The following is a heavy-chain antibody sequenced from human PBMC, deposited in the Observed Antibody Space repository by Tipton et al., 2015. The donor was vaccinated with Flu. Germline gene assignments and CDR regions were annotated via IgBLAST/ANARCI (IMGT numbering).Heavy chain of an antibody. CDR3: ARRENRITIFGVVIYDAFDI. CDR2: IYYSGST. D-gene: IGHD3-3*01. CDR1: GGSISSYY. J-gene: IGHJ3*02. V-gene: IGHV4-59*12. Sequence: TLSLTCTVSGGSISSYYWSWIRQPPGKGLEWIGYIYYSGSTNYNPSLKSRVTISVDTSKNQFSLKLSSVTAADTAVYYCARRENRITIFGVVIYDAFDIWGQGTMVTVSS.